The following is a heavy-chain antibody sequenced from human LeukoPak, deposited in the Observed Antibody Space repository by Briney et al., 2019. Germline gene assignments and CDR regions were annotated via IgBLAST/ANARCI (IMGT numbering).Heavy chain of an antibody. CDR2: ISGSGGST. V-gene: IGHV3-23*01. J-gene: IGHJ5*02. CDR1: GFTFSSYA. D-gene: IGHD2-2*01. CDR3: AKSRYCSSTSCYRGWFDP. Sequence: PGGSLRLSCAASGFTFSSYAMSWVRQAPGKGLEWVSAISGSGGSTYYADSVKGGFTISRDNSKNTLYLQMNSLRAEDTAVYYCAKSRYCSSTSCYRGWFDPWGQGTLVTVSS.